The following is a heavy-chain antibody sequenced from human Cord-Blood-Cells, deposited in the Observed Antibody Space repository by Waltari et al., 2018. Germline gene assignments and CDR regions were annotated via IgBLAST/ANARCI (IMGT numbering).Heavy chain of an antibody. CDR2: IYYSGST. J-gene: IGHJ3*02. Sequence: QLQLQESGPGLVKPSEPLSITCTVSGGSSTSGSSYWTWTRQPPGQGLEWYGYIYYSGSTNYNPSLKSRVTISVDTSKNQFSLKLSSVTAADTAVYYCARTGWGSFAFDIWGQGTMVTVSS. D-gene: IGHD7-27*01. CDR3: ARTGWGSFAFDI. CDR1: GGSSTSGSSY. V-gene: IGHV4-61*01.